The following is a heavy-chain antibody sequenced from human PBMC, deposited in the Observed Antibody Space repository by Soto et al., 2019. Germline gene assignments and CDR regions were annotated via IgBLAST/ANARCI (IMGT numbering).Heavy chain of an antibody. V-gene: IGHV1-8*01. CDR3: ARGSRGIAAAGTRDYYYYYGMDV. D-gene: IGHD6-13*01. Sequence: ASVKVSCKASGYTFTSYDINWVRQATGQGLEWMGWMNPNSGNTGYAQKFQGRVTMTRNTSISTAYMELSSLRSEDTAVYYCARGSRGIAAAGTRDYYYYYGMDVWGQGTAVTVSS. CDR1: GYTFTSYD. J-gene: IGHJ6*02. CDR2: MNPNSGNT.